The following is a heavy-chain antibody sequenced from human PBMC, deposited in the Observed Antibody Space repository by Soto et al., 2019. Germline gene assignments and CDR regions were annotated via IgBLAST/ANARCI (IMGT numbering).Heavy chain of an antibody. Sequence: QVQLQESGPGLAKPSETLSLTCTVSGGSISSYYWSWIRQPPGKGLEWIGYIYYSGSTNYNPSLTSRFTISVDTSKNQFSLKLSSVTAADTAVYYCARRYGDAFDIWGQGTMVTVSS. D-gene: IGHD4-17*01. CDR2: IYYSGST. CDR3: ARRYGDAFDI. V-gene: IGHV4-59*08. J-gene: IGHJ3*02. CDR1: GGSISSYY.